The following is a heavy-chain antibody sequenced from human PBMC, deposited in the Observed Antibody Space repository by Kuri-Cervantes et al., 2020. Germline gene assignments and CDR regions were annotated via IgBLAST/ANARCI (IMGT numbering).Heavy chain of an antibody. J-gene: IGHJ6*02. CDR3: ARDTGITMVRGVPYYYYGMDV. Sequence: GGSLRLSCAASGFTFDDYAMHWVRQAPGKGLEWVSGISWNSGSIGYADSVKGRFTISRDNAKNSLYLQMNSLRAEDTAVYYCARDTGITMVRGVPYYYYGMDVWGQGTTVTVSS. CDR1: GFTFDDYA. D-gene: IGHD3-10*01. V-gene: IGHV3-9*01. CDR2: ISWNSGSI.